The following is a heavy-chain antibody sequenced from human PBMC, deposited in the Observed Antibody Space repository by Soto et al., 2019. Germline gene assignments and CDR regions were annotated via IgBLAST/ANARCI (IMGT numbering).Heavy chain of an antibody. CDR2: ISAYNGNT. CDR3: ARDAHPADY. Sequence: QVQLVQSGAEVKKPGASVKVSCKASGYTFTSYAISWVRQAPGQGLEWMGWISAYNGNTKYAQKLQGRVTMTPDTATSTAYRELRSLRSDDTAVYYCARDAHPADYWGQGTLVTVSS. CDR1: GYTFTSYA. V-gene: IGHV1-18*01. J-gene: IGHJ4*02.